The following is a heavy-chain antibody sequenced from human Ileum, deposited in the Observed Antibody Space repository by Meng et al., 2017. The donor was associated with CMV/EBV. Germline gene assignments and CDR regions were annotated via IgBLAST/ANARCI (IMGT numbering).Heavy chain of an antibody. V-gene: IGHV3-23*01. CDR1: GFTFSNYA. Sequence: SGFTFSNYAVNWVRQAPGKGLEWVAGVTGDGETRFYADSVKGRFTISRDNSKKTLYLQMNSLRVEDTAIYYCAKEVSSRSRGAFDIWGQGTMVTVSS. J-gene: IGHJ3*02. D-gene: IGHD3-10*01. CDR2: VTGDGETR. CDR3: AKEVSSRSRGAFDI.